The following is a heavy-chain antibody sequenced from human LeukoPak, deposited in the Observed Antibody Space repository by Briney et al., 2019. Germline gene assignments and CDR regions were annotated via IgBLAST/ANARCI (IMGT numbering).Heavy chain of an antibody. CDR3: AREGAYGDFEY. CDR1: GYTFNRYG. V-gene: IGHV1-18*01. Sequence: GASVKVSCKASGYTFNRYGISWVRQALGQGLEWMGWISAYNGNTNYAQKVQGRVTMTTNTSTSTAYMELRSLRSDDTAVYYCAREGAYGDFEYWGQGTLVTVSS. D-gene: IGHD4-17*01. CDR2: ISAYNGNT. J-gene: IGHJ4*02.